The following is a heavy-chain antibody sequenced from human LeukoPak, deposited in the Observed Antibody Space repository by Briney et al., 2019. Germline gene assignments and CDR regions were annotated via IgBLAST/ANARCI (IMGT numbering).Heavy chain of an antibody. CDR1: GFTFSSYS. V-gene: IGHV3-21*06. Sequence: GGSLRLSCAASGFTFSSYSMNWVRQAPGRGLEWVSFISTSSSYIFYADSVKGRFTISRDNAKSSLYLQMNSLRAEDTALYYCARVHSGYGPDYIDHWGQGTPVTVSS. J-gene: IGHJ4*02. D-gene: IGHD5-12*01. CDR3: ARVHSGYGPDYIDH. CDR2: ISTSSSYI.